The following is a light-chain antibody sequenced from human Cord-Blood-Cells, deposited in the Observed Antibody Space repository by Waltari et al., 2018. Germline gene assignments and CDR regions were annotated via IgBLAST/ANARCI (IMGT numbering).Light chain of an antibody. CDR2: DVS. V-gene: IGLV2-14*01. J-gene: IGLJ1*01. CDR1: SIDVGGYNY. CDR3: ISYTSGYYV. Sequence: QAALTQPATVSGSRGQSITISCTGTSIDVGGYNYGSWYQQHPGKAPKLMIYDVSNRHSGVPNRFSGSKSGNTAALTLSGAQAEDEADYYCISYTSGYYVFGTGTKVTVL.